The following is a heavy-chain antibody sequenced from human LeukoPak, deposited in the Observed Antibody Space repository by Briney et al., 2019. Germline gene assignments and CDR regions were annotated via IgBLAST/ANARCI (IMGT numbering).Heavy chain of an antibody. Sequence: SETLSLTCTVSGGSISSYYWSWIRQPAGKGLEWIGRIYTSGSTNYNPSLKSRVTMSVDTSKNQFSLKLSSVTAADTAVYYCARDPNYGDYGVLSWGMDVWGQGTTVTVSS. J-gene: IGHJ6*02. D-gene: IGHD4-17*01. V-gene: IGHV4-4*07. CDR1: GGSISSYY. CDR2: IYTSGST. CDR3: ARDPNYGDYGVLSWGMDV.